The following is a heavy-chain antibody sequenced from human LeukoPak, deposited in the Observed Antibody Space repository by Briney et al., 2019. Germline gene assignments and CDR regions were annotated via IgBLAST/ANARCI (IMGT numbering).Heavy chain of an antibody. V-gene: IGHV3-7*01. CDR2: IKQGGSEK. Sequence: GGSLRLSCAASGFTFSSYWMSWVRQAPGKGLEWVANIKQGGSEKYYVDSVKGRFTISRDNAKNSLYLQMNSLRAEDTAVYYCARDSPDILTGYYRLYWYFDLWGRGTLVTVSS. CDR3: ARDSPDILTGYYRLYWYFDL. J-gene: IGHJ2*01. D-gene: IGHD3-9*01. CDR1: GFTFSSYW.